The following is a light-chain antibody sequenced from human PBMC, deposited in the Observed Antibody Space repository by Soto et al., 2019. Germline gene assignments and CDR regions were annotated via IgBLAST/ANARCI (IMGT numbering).Light chain of an antibody. CDR1: QSISSY. CDR3: QQSYSTPPSYT. J-gene: IGKJ2*01. Sequence: DIQMTQYPSSLSASVGDRVTITCRASQSISSYLNWYQQKPGKAPKLLIYAASSLQSGVPSRFSGSGSGTDFTLTISSLQPEDFATYYCQQSYSTPPSYTFGQGTKLEIK. CDR2: AAS. V-gene: IGKV1-39*01.